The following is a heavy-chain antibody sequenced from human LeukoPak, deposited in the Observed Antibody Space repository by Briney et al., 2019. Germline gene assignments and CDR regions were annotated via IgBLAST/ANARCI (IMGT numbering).Heavy chain of an antibody. J-gene: IGHJ4*02. CDR3: ARTSGSYSFAFDY. V-gene: IGHV4-30-2*01. CDR1: GGSISSGGYY. D-gene: IGHD1-26*01. CDR2: IYHSGST. Sequence: PSETLSLTCTVSGGSISSGGYYWSWIRQPPGKGLEWIGYIYHSGSTYCNPSLKSRVTISVDRSKNQFSLKLSSVTAADTAVYYCARTSGSYSFAFDYWGQGTLVTVSS.